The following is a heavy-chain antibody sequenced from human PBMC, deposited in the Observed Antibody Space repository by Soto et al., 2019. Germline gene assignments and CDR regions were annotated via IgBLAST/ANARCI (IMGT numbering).Heavy chain of an antibody. CDR1: DGSISIHY. CDR2: IYYRGST. D-gene: IGHD1-26*01. Sequence: SETLSIGCTVSDGSISIHYWSWVRQAPGKGLEWIGHIYYRGSTNYNPSLRSRSTISVDTSKNQFSLKLNSVTTADAAVYYCARDGREASGMDVWGQGTKVTVSS. J-gene: IGHJ6*01. V-gene: IGHV4-59*11. CDR3: ARDGREASGMDV.